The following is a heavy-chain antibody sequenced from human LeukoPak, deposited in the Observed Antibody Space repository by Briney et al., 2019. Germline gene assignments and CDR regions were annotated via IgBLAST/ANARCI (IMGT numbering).Heavy chain of an antibody. J-gene: IGHJ4*02. Sequence: GGSLRLSCAASGFTFNYYWMHWVRQAPGKGLMWVSRINTDGSNTHYADSVKGRFTISRDNAKNTLYLQMNGLRVEDTAVYYCVVWGEDRSGHRFDFWGQGTLVTVSS. CDR1: GFTFNYYW. V-gene: IGHV3-74*01. CDR2: INTDGSNT. D-gene: IGHD3-22*01. CDR3: VVWGEDRSGHRFDF.